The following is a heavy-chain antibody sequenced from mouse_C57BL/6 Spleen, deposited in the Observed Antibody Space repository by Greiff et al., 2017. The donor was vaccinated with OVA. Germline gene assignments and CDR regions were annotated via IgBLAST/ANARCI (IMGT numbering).Heavy chain of an antibody. V-gene: IGHV1-61*01. CDR3: ARGDCGPSV. CDR2: IYPSDSET. J-gene: IGHJ1*03. Sequence: QVQLQQPGAELVRPGSSVKLSCKASGYTFTSYWMDWVKQRPGQGLEWIGNIYPSDSETHYNQQFKHKATLTVDKSSSTAYMQLSSLTSEDSAVYYCARGDCGPSVWGTGTTVTVSS. CDR1: GYTFTSYW.